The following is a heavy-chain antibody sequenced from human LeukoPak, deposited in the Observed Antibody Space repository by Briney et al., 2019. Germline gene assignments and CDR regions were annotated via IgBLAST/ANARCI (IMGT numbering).Heavy chain of an antibody. CDR1: GGSFSGYY. D-gene: IGHD1-26*01. Sequence: TSETLSLTCAVYGGSFSGYYWSWIRQPPGKGLEWIGEINHSGSTNYNPSLKSRVTISVDTSKNQLSLKLSSVTAADTAVYYCAREAANSGSYFDYWGQGTLVTVSS. V-gene: IGHV4-34*01. J-gene: IGHJ4*02. CDR2: INHSGST. CDR3: AREAANSGSYFDY.